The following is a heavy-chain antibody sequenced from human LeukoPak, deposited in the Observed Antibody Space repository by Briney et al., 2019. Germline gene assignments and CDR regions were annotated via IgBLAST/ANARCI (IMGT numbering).Heavy chain of an antibody. CDR1: GASVSSSGYY. Sequence: ASETLSLTCTVSGASVSSSGYYWSWIRQPPGKGLEWIGYIYHSGSTNYNPSLKSRVTISVDTSKNQFSLKLTSMTAADTAVYYCGRETIAATGTSVFFDYWGQGTPVTVSP. CDR3: GRETIAATGTSVFFDY. CDR2: IYHSGST. V-gene: IGHV4-61*08. J-gene: IGHJ4*02. D-gene: IGHD6-13*01.